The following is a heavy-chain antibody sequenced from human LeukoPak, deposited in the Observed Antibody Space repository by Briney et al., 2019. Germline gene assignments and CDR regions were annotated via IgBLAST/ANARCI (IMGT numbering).Heavy chain of an antibody. D-gene: IGHD1-1*01. J-gene: IGHJ3*02. CDR2: INWNGGST. V-gene: IGHV3-20*04. CDR1: GFTFDDYG. CDR3: ARDYKISLLLDAFDI. Sequence: PGGSLRLSCAASGFTFDDYGMSWVRQAPGKGLEWVSGINWNGGSTGYVDSVKGRFTISRDNAKNSVYLQMNSLRAEDTALYYCARDYKISLLLDAFDIWGQGTMVTVSS.